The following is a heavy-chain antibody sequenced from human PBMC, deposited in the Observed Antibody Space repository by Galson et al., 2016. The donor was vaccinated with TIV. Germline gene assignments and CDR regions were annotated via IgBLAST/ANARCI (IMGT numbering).Heavy chain of an antibody. Sequence: SLRLSCAASGFTFSTYAMNWVRQAPGKGLEWVSGIVGNGGTTYYADSVKGRFTISRANSKNTLYLQMNSLRAEDTAVYYCAKRKNYGGDAFDLWGQGTLVTVSS. J-gene: IGHJ3*01. D-gene: IGHD4-23*01. CDR3: AKRKNYGGDAFDL. V-gene: IGHV3-23*01. CDR1: GFTFSTYA. CDR2: IVGNGGTT.